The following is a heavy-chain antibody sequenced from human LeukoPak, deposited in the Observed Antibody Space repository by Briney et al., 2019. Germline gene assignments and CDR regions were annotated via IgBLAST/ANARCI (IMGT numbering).Heavy chain of an antibody. V-gene: IGHV4-39*07. CDR3: ARAGIDDYGSSGGWYFDY. CDR1: GASITLRGFY. J-gene: IGHJ4*02. CDR2: IYYTGTT. D-gene: IGHD3-22*01. Sequence: SETLSLTCTVSGASITLRGFYWGWIRQPPGKGLEWIGTIYYTGTTYYNPSLQSRVTISVDTSNNQFSLNLFSVTAADTAVYYCARAGIDDYGSSGGWYFDYWGQGTLVTVSS.